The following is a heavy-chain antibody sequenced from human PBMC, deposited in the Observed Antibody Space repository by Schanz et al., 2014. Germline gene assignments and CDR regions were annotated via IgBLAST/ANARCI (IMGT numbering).Heavy chain of an antibody. CDR3: ARENLNWEAFDI. J-gene: IGHJ3*02. CDR2: ISNSGYTI. V-gene: IGHV3-11*01. Sequence: QVQLVESGGGLVQPGGSLRLSCAASGFTFSAYWMTWVRQAPGKGLEWVSYISNSGYTIYYADSVKGRFTISRDNAKNSLYLEMTSLRGEDTAVYYCARENLNWEAFDIWGQGTVVTVSS. D-gene: IGHD7-27*01. CDR1: GFTFSAYW.